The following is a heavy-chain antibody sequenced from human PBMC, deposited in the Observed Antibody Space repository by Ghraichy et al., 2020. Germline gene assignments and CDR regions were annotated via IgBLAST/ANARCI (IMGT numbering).Heavy chain of an antibody. CDR2: IYYSGST. CDR1: GGSISSYY. CDR3: ARVGSGWYEIDY. Sequence: ETLSLTCTVSGGSISSYYWSWIRQPPGKGLEWIGYIYYSGSTNYNPSLKSRVTISVDTSKNQFSLKLSSVTAADTAVYYCARVGSGWYEIDYWGQGTLVTVSS. J-gene: IGHJ4*02. D-gene: IGHD6-19*01. V-gene: IGHV4-59*01.